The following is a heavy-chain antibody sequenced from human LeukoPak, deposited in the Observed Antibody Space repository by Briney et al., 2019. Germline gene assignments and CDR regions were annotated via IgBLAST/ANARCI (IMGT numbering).Heavy chain of an antibody. J-gene: IGHJ4*02. CDR1: GFTFSSYG. CDR2: ISYDGSNK. D-gene: IGHD1-20*01. CDR3: ARDQTPGKYITGTGNLDY. Sequence: GGSLRLSCAASGFTFSSYGMQWVRQAPGKGLEWVAVISYDGSNKYYADSVKGRFTISRDNSKNTLYLQMNSLRAEDTAVYYCARDQTPGKYITGTGNLDYWGQGTLVTVSS. V-gene: IGHV3-30*03.